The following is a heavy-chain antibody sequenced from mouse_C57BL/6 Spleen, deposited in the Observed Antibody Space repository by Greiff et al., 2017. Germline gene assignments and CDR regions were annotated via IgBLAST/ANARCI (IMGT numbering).Heavy chain of an antibody. D-gene: IGHD2-4*01. CDR3: ARDGEVGYYDYGLYAMDY. Sequence: QVQLKESGPGLVQPSQSLSITCTVSGFSLTSYGVHWVRQSPGKGLEWLGVIWSGGCTDYNAAFITRLSNSKDNSKSQVFFKMNSLQADDTAMYYCARDGEVGYYDYGLYAMDYWGQGTSVTVSS. CDR1: GFSLTSYG. J-gene: IGHJ4*01. CDR2: IWSGGCT. V-gene: IGHV2-2*01.